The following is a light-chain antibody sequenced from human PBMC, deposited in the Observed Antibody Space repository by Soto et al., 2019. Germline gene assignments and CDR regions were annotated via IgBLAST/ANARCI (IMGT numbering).Light chain of an antibody. V-gene: IGKV1-12*02. CDR1: QGINTW. CDR2: AAS. Sequence: DIQMTQSPSSVSASVGDRVTITCRASQGINTWLAWYQQKPGTAPKLLIFAASRFQSGVPSRFSGSGSGTDFTLTISSLQPEDSAIYHCQQSNIFPWTFGQGTKVEIK. CDR3: QQSNIFPWT. J-gene: IGKJ1*01.